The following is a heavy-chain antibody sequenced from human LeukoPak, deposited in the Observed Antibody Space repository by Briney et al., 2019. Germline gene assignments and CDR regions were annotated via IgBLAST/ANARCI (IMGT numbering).Heavy chain of an antibody. CDR1: GGSISSSSYY. V-gene: IGHV4-39*01. Sequence: PSETLSLTCTVSGGSISSSSYYWGWIRQPPGKGLEWIGSIYYSGSTYYNPSLKSRVTISVDTSKNQFSLRLSSVTAADTAVYYCARGGVKMATIAFRLPYYFDYWGQGTLVTVSS. J-gene: IGHJ4*02. CDR3: ARGGVKMATIAFRLPYYFDY. CDR2: IYYSGST. D-gene: IGHD5-24*01.